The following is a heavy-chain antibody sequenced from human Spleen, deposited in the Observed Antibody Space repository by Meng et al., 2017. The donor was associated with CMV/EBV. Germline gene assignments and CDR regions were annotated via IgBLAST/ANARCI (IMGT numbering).Heavy chain of an antibody. D-gene: IGHD3-10*01. CDR3: ARGGMIRGVVGGHFFDF. CDR2: ISYDGSNQ. V-gene: IGHV3-30*04. CDR1: FRFSSYA. Sequence: FRFSSYAVHWGRQAPGEGMEWLAVISYDGSNQYYADSVKGRFTISRDNSKNTLYLQMKSLSPADTAVYFCARGGMIRGVVGGHFFDFWGQGTLVTVSS. J-gene: IGHJ4*02.